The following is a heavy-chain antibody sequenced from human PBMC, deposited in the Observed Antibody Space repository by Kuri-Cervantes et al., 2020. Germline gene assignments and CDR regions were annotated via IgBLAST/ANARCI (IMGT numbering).Heavy chain of an antibody. D-gene: IGHD5-18*01. V-gene: IGHV1-69*13. CDR1: GGTFSSYA. CDR2: IIPIFGTA. CDR3: ARVHGYSYGQGLDY. J-gene: IGHJ4*02. Sequence: SVKVSCKASGGTFSSYAISWVRQAPGQGLEWMGGIIPIFGTANYAQKFQGRVTITADESTSTVYMELSSLRSEDTAVYYCARVHGYSYGQGLDYWGQGTLVTVSS.